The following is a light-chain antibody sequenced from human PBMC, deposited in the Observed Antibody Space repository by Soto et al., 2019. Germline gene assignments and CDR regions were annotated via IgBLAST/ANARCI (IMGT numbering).Light chain of an antibody. Sequence: VLTQPPSVSGAPGQRVTIPCTGNNSNLGAGYDVHWYQQLPGAAPKLVIFGNRNRPSGVPERFSGSKSGTSASLAITGLQAEDEADYYCQAYDYSLTAFVFGGGTKLTVL. V-gene: IGLV1-40*01. CDR1: NSNLGAGYD. CDR2: GNR. CDR3: QAYDYSLTAFV. J-gene: IGLJ3*02.